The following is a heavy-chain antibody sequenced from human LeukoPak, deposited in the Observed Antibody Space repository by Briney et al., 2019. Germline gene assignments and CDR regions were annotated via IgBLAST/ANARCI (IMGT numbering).Heavy chain of an antibody. V-gene: IGHV3-48*02. CDR1: GFIFSNYN. Sequence: GGSLRLSCVASGFIFSNYNMDWVHQAPGKGLEWVSYISSSSSTIYYADSVKGRFTISRDNAKNSLYLQMNSLRDEDTAVYYCARLTYGFWGQGTLVTVSS. CDR2: ISSSSSTI. CDR3: ARLTYGF. J-gene: IGHJ4*02. D-gene: IGHD4-17*01.